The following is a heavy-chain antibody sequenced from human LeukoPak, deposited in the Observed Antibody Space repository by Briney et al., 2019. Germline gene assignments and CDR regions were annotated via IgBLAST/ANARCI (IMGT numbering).Heavy chain of an antibody. CDR1: SYSISSGYY. CDR2: LYHSGRT. J-gene: IGHJ5*02. Sequence: SETLSLTCAVSSYSISSGYYWGWIRQPPGKGLEWIGSLYHSGRTYYNPSLKSRLTISVDTSKNHYSLKRSSVTAADTAVYYCARHLRRYSGYTKGGWFDPWGQGTLVTVSS. D-gene: IGHD5-12*01. CDR3: ARHLRRYSGYTKGGWFDP. V-gene: IGHV4-38-2*01.